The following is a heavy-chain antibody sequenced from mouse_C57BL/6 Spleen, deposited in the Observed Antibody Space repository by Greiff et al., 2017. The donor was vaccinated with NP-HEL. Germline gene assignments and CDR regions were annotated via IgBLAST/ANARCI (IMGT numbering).Heavy chain of an antibody. D-gene: IGHD1-1*01. CDR1: GYTFTSYW. Sequence: QVQLQQPGAELVKPGASVKMSCKASGYTFTSYWITWVKQRPGQGLEWIGDIYPGSGSTNYNEKFKSKATLTVDTSSSTAYMQLSSLTSEDSAVYYCARSGSITTVALDYWGQGTTLTVSS. CDR3: ARSGSITTVALDY. J-gene: IGHJ2*01. V-gene: IGHV1-55*01. CDR2: IYPGSGST.